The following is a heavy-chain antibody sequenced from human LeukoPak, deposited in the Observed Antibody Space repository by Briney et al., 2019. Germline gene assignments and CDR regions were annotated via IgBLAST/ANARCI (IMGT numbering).Heavy chain of an antibody. CDR1: GGSISSYY. V-gene: IGHV4-4*07. Sequence: SSETLSLTCTVSGGSISSYYWSWIRQPAGKGLEWIGRIYTSGSTNYNPSLKSRVTMSVDTSKNQFSLKLSSVTAADTAVYYCARDYGDYDGRRFDYWGQGTLVTVSS. J-gene: IGHJ4*02. CDR3: ARDYGDYDGRRFDY. D-gene: IGHD4-17*01. CDR2: IYTSGST.